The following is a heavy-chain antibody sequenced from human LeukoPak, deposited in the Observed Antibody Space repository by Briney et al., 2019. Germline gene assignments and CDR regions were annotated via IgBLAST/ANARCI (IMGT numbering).Heavy chain of an antibody. V-gene: IGHV1-69*13. CDR2: IIPIFGTA. CDR1: GGTFSSYA. D-gene: IGHD3-10*01. CDR3: AREATMVRGVITPWAFDY. Sequence: SVKVSCKASGGTFSSYAISWVRQAPGQGLEWMGGIIPIFGTANYAQKFQGRVTITADESTSTAYMELSSLRSEDTAVYYCAREATMVRGVITPWAFDYWGQGTLVTVSS. J-gene: IGHJ4*02.